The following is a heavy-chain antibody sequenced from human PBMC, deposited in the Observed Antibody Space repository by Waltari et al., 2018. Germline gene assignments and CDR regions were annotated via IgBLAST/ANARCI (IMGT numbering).Heavy chain of an antibody. CDR1: GASISSGGYY. CDR2: IHHRWTT. Sequence: QVQLQESGPGLVKPSQTLSLTCTVSGASISSGGYYWSWIRQHPEKGLEWIGNIHHRWTTDYNSSVKGRLTRSVDTAKNRFSRQLGSVTAADTAVYYCARVGFCNTPSCYTGFDSWGQGTLVTVSS. V-gene: IGHV4-31*03. D-gene: IGHD2-2*02. J-gene: IGHJ4*02. CDR3: ARVGFCNTPSCYTGFDS.